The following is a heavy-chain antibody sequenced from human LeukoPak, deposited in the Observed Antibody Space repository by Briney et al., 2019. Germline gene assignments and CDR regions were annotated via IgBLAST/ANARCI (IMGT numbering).Heavy chain of an antibody. CDR1: GFTFSSYA. CDR2: ISGCGGST. CDR3: AKSPTGTSVDY. J-gene: IGHJ4*02. Sequence: GASLRLSCAASGFTFSSYAMSWVRQAPGKGLEWVSAISGCGGSTYYADSVKGRFTISRDNSKNTLYLQMNSLRAEDTAVYYCAKSPTGTSVDYWGQGTLVTVSS. V-gene: IGHV3-23*01. D-gene: IGHD1-14*01.